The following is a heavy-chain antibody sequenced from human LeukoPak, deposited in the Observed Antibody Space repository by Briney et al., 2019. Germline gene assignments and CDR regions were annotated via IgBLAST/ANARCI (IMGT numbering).Heavy chain of an antibody. CDR1: GGSISSGGYY. Sequence: PSETLSLTCTVSGGSISSGGYYWSWIRQPAGKGLEWIGRIYTSGSTNYNPSLKSRVTMSVDTSKNQFSLKLSSVTAADTAVYYCARASPLGDDYYDSSGYYWSFDYWGQGTLVTVSS. CDR2: IYTSGST. J-gene: IGHJ4*02. D-gene: IGHD3-22*01. CDR3: ARASPLGDDYYDSSGYYWSFDY. V-gene: IGHV4-61*02.